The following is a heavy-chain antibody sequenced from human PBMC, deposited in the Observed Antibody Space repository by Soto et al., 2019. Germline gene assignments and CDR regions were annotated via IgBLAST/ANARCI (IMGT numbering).Heavy chain of an antibody. CDR2: MYPYDSDT. D-gene: IGHD2-2*01. CDR1: GYSFTSYW. J-gene: IGHJ4*01. CDR3: AGHLVGSTRGNVDH. V-gene: IGHV5-51*01. Sequence: GDSLKISCKTSGYSFTSYWIEWLRQMPGKGMEWMGNMYPYDSDTRYSPSFQCQVTISADTSITTAYLQWSGRRALDTAMDFCAGHLVGSTRGNVDHWGQGTLVTVSS.